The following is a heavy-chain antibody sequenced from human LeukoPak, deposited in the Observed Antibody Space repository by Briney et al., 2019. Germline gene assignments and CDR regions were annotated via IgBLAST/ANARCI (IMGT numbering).Heavy chain of an antibody. J-gene: IGHJ4*02. CDR1: GGTFSSYA. CDR2: IIPIFGTA. V-gene: IGHV1-69*05. Sequence: SVKVSCKASGGTFSSYAISWVRQAPGQGLEWMGGIIPIFGTANYAQRFQGRVTITTDESTSTAYMELSSLRSEDTAVYYYARDSYDSSGYSDYWGQGTLVTVSS. D-gene: IGHD3-22*01. CDR3: ARDSYDSSGYSDY.